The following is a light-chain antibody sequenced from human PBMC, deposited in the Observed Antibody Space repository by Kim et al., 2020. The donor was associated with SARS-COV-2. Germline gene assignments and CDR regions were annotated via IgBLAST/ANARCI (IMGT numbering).Light chain of an antibody. J-gene: IGLJ2*01. CDR2: DVN. CDR1: NSDIGTYNF. CDR3: NSYSYSASHVI. V-gene: IGLV2-14*03. Sequence: SITSTCTRTNSDIGTYNFVSWFQQHPGKVPKLKIFDVNKRPSGVPSRFSGSKSGNTASLTVSELQAEDEADYYCNSYSYSASHVIFGGGTQLTVL.